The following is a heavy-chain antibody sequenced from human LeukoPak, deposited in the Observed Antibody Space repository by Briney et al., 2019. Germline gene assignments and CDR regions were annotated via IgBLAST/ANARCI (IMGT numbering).Heavy chain of an antibody. CDR3: AREFLAGRGVDY. CDR2: ISSSSSYI. J-gene: IGHJ4*02. CDR1: GFTFSSYA. Sequence: GGSLRLSCAASGFTFSSYAMNWVRQAPGKGLEWVSSISSSSSYIYYADSVKGRFTISRDNAKNSLYLQMNSLRAEDTAVYYCAREFLAGRGVDYWGQGTLVTVSS. D-gene: IGHD6-19*01. V-gene: IGHV3-21*01.